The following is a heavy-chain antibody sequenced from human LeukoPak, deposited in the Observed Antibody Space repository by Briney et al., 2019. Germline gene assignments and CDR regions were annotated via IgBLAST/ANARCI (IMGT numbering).Heavy chain of an antibody. CDR1: GFSFSTYS. D-gene: IGHD2-2*01. J-gene: IGHJ3*02. CDR3: TSRYCTTTNCYSFDI. V-gene: IGHV3-21*01. CDR2: VSSTSAHI. Sequence: GGSLRLSCAVSGFSFSTYSMNWVRQAPGKGLELDSSVSSTSAHIFYADPLKGRFSISRDNAQNSLYLQMNSLRVEDTAVYCCTSRYCTTTNCYSFDIWGQGTMVTVSS.